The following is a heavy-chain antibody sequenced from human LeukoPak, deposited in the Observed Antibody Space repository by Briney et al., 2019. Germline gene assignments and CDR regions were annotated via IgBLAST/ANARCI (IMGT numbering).Heavy chain of an antibody. CDR2: INPDSGNT. J-gene: IGHJ4*02. Sequence: ASVKVSCKASGYIFTVYYLHWVRQAPGQGLEWMGWINPDSGNTNYAQNFQGRVTMTRDTSITTAYMELSSLRSDDTAVYYCARRYCGITSCYYFDYWGQGTLVTVSS. CDR3: ARRYCGITSCYYFDY. V-gene: IGHV1-2*02. D-gene: IGHD2-2*01. CDR1: GYIFTVYY.